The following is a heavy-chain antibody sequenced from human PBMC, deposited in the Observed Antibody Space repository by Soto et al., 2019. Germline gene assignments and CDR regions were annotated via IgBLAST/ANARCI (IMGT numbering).Heavy chain of an antibody. CDR3: ARNSFDGIQLWSFDY. CDR2: IYYSGST. D-gene: IGHD5-18*01. CDR1: GGSISSGGYY. J-gene: IGHJ4*02. Sequence: QVQLQESGPGLVKPSQTLSLTCTVSGGSISSGGYYWSWIRQHPGKGLEWIGYIYYSGSTYYNPSLKSRVTISVDKSKNQFSLKLSSVTAADTAVYYCARNSFDGIQLWSFDYWGQGTLVTVSS. V-gene: IGHV4-31*03.